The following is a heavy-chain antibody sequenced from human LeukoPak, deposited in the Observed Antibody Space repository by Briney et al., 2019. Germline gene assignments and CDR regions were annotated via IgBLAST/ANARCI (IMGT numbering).Heavy chain of an antibody. CDR1: GFTFSSYA. V-gene: IGHV3-23*03. CDR2: IYSGGST. Sequence: GGSLRLSCAASGFTFSSYAMSWVRQAPGKGLEWVSVIYSGGSTYYADSVKGRFTISRDNSKNTLSLHMNSLRPEDTSLYYCAKDRAAGVVTTFDSWGQGTLVTVSS. D-gene: IGHD2-21*02. CDR3: AKDRAAGVVTTFDS. J-gene: IGHJ4*02.